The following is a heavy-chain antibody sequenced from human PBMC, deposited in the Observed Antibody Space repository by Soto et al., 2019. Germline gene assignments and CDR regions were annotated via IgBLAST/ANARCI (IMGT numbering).Heavy chain of an antibody. CDR2: INPATGAA. D-gene: IGHD3-3*01. CDR1: GYPVTAYY. V-gene: IGHV1-2*02. CDR3: ARGGGVGVAGSAAFDM. J-gene: IGHJ3*02. Sequence: QLHLVQSGAVVKKPGASVTVSCSASGYPVTAYYMHWVRQAPGRGLEWMGGINPATGAAKYTQTLQGRATMSRDTSTSTVFMELGGLTSEDTAVLYVARGGGVGVAGSAAFDMWGQGTVVTVSS.